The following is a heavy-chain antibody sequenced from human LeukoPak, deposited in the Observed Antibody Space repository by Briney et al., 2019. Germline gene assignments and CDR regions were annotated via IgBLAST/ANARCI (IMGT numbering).Heavy chain of an antibody. CDR3: AKMKGHPLPKYYMDV. Sequence: SGGSLRLSCAASGFTFSGFAMSWVRRTPGKGLEWVSGISGRGDNTLYADSVRGRFTISRDNSKNTLYLEMNSLRAEDTAIYYCAKMKGHPLPKYYMDVWGQGTTVTVSS. CDR2: ISGRGDNT. J-gene: IGHJ6*01. CDR1: GFTFSGFA. D-gene: IGHD1-26*01. V-gene: IGHV3-23*01.